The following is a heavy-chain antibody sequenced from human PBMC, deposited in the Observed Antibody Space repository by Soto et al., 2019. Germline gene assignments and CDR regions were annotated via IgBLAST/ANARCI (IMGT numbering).Heavy chain of an antibody. Sequence: QLQLQESGSGLVKPSQTLSLTCAVSGGSISSGGYSWSWIRQPPGKGLEWIGYIYHSGSTYYNPSLKSRVTISVDRSKNQFSLKLSSVTAADTAVYYCATLGYSSSSGPWYGMDVWGQGTTVTVSS. CDR1: GGSISSGGYS. CDR3: ATLGYSSSSGPWYGMDV. D-gene: IGHD6-6*01. V-gene: IGHV4-30-2*01. CDR2: IYHSGST. J-gene: IGHJ6*02.